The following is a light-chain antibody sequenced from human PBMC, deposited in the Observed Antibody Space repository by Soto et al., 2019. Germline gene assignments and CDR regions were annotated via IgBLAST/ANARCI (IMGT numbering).Light chain of an antibody. CDR3: LLFYSDARV. V-gene: IGLV7-46*01. CDR2: DTT. CDR1: TGAVTSGHY. J-gene: IGLJ2*01. Sequence: QPVLTQEPSLTVSPGGTVTLTCGSNTGAVTSGHYPYWFQQKPGQAPRTLIYDTTNKHSWTPARFSGSLLGGKAALTLSGAQPEDEAEYYCLLFYSDARVFGGGTQLTVL.